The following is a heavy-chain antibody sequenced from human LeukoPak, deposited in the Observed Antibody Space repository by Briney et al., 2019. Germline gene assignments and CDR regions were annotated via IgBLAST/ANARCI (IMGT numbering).Heavy chain of an antibody. Sequence: GGSLRLSCTASGFTFGDYAMSWFRQAPGKGLEWVGFIRSKAYGGTTEYAASVKGRFTISRDDSKSIAYLQMNSLKTEDTAVYYCTRDSPPYEWELLAPFDYWGQGTLVTVSP. CDR1: GFTFGDYA. D-gene: IGHD1-26*01. CDR2: IRSKAYGGTT. CDR3: TRDSPPYEWELLAPFDY. J-gene: IGHJ4*02. V-gene: IGHV3-49*03.